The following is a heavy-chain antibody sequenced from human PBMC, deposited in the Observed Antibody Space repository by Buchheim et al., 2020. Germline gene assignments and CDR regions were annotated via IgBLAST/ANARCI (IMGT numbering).Heavy chain of an antibody. D-gene: IGHD6-13*01. Sequence: VQLVESGGGLAQPGGSLRLSCSASGFSFRNFAMNWVRQVPGKGLEGVSYFNDGGDTYYPDSVKDRFTISRDNANNSLYLQMNRLRVEDTAVYYCARVVTSCDTAWYGWFDPWGQGTL. CDR2: FNDGGDT. CDR1: GFSFRNFA. CDR3: ARVVTSCDTAWYGWFDP. J-gene: IGHJ5*02. V-gene: IGHV3-48*03.